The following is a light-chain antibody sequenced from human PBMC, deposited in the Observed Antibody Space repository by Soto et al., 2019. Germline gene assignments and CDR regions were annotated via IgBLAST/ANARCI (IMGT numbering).Light chain of an antibody. Sequence: EIVLTQSPGTLSLSPGERATLSCRASQSVSSSYLAWYQQKPGQAPGLLIYGASSRATGIPDRFSDSGSGTDFTLPIGRLESEDFAVYYCKQYGSSPPWTFGQGTKVEIK. CDR2: GAS. J-gene: IGKJ1*01. CDR3: KQYGSSPPWT. V-gene: IGKV3-20*01. CDR1: QSVSSSY.